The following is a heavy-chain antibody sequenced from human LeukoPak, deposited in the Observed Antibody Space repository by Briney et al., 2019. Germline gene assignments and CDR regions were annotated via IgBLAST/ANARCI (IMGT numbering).Heavy chain of an antibody. CDR1: GFTFSSYG. Sequence: SGGSLRLSCAASGFTFSSYGMHWVRQAPGKGLEWVAVIWYGGSNKYYADSVKGRFTISRDNSKNTLYLQLNSLRAGDTAVYYCARELDAFDIWGQGTMVTVSS. CDR2: IWYGGSNK. V-gene: IGHV3-33*08. CDR3: ARELDAFDI. J-gene: IGHJ3*02.